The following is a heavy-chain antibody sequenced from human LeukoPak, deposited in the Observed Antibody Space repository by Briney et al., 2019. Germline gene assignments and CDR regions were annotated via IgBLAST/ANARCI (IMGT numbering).Heavy chain of an antibody. V-gene: IGHV3-23*01. CDR3: AKRASGSGTSLYYFDY. CDR1: RFMFSIYA. J-gene: IGHJ4*02. Sequence: GGSLRLSCAASRFMFSIYAMSWVRQAPGKGLEWVSVISNSGGSTFYADSVKGRFTISRDNSKNTLYLQMNSLRAEDTAVYYCAKRASGSGTSLYYFDYWGQGTLVTVSS. D-gene: IGHD3-10*01. CDR2: ISNSGGST.